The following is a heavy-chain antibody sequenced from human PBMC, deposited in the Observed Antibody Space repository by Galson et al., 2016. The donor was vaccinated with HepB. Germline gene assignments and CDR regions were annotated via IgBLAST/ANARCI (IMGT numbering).Heavy chain of an antibody. CDR2: IYYSGST. Sequence: ETLSLTCTVSGGSISSSSYYWGWIRQPPGKGLEWIGSIYYSGSTYYNPSLQSRVTISVDTSKNQSSLKMSSVTAADTAVYYCARRFRYTYGPAYGMDVWGQGTTVTVSS. V-gene: IGHV4-39*01. CDR1: GGSISSSSYY. CDR3: ARRFRYTYGPAYGMDV. D-gene: IGHD5-18*01. J-gene: IGHJ6*02.